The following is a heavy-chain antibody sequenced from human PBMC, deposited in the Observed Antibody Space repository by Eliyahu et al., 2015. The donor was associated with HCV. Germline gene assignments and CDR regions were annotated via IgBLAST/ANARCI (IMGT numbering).Heavy chain of an antibody. CDR1: GFPFSSYS. D-gene: IGHD4-17*01. CDR3: ARDVGHDYVFDY. Sequence: EVQLVESGGGLVKPGGSLRLSCAASGFPFSSYSMNWVRQAPGKGLEWVSSISSSSSYIYYADSVKGRFTISRDNAKNSLYLQMNSLRAEDTAVYYCARDVGHDYVFDYWGQGTLVTVSS. J-gene: IGHJ4*02. CDR2: ISSSSSYI. V-gene: IGHV3-21*01.